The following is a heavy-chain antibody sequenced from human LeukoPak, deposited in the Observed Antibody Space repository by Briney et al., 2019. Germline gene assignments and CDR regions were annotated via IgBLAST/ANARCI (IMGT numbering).Heavy chain of an antibody. V-gene: IGHV4-34*01. J-gene: IGHJ4*02. CDR1: GGSFSGYY. D-gene: IGHD3-3*01. CDR3: ARRRFWSGYSIDY. CDR2: INHSGST. Sequence: SETLFLTCAVYGGSFSGYYWSWLRQPPGKGLEWIGEINHSGSTNYNPSLKSRVTISVDTSKNQFSLKLSSVTAADTAVYYCARRRFWSGYSIDYWGQGTLVTVSS.